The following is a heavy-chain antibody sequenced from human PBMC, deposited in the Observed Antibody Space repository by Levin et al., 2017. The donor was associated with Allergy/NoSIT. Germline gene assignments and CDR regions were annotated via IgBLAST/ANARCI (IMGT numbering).Heavy chain of an antibody. D-gene: IGHD5-12*01. CDR2: IYYSGST. CDR3: ARAPGSGYDYTPDWYYFDY. CDR1: GGSVSSGSYY. Sequence: SETLSLTCTVSGGSVSSGSYYWSWIRQPPGKGLEWIGYIYYSGSTNYNPSLKSRVTISVDTSKNQFSLKLSSVTAADTAVYYWARAPGSGYDYTPDWYYFDYWGQGTLVTVSS. J-gene: IGHJ4*02. V-gene: IGHV4-61*01.